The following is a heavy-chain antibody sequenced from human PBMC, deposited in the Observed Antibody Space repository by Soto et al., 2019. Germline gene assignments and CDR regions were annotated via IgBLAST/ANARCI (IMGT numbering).Heavy chain of an antibody. CDR1: GFTFSSYA. Sequence: GGSLRLSCAASGFTFSSYAMSWVRQAPGKGLEWVSAISGSGGSTYYADSVKGRFTISRDNSKNTLYLQMNSLRAEDTAVYYCAKDQITAIGLWFGETIFPYYYYGMDVWGQGTTVTVSS. J-gene: IGHJ6*02. CDR2: ISGSGGST. D-gene: IGHD3-10*01. V-gene: IGHV3-23*01. CDR3: AKDQITAIGLWFGETIFPYYYYGMDV.